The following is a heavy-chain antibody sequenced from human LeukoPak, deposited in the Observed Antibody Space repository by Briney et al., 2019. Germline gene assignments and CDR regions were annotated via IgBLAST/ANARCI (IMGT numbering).Heavy chain of an antibody. CDR2: ITHSGSN. CDR3: ARVRRLYDILTGYMVRGVMSDY. J-gene: IGHJ4*02. D-gene: IGHD3-9*01. CDR1: GGSFSGYY. Sequence: SETLSLPCAVYGGSFSGYYWRWIRQPPGKGLEWIGEITHSGSNNHNPSLKSRVTISVDTSKNQFSLKLSSVTAADTAVYYCARVRRLYDILTGYMVRGVMSDYWGQGTLVTVSS. V-gene: IGHV4-34*01.